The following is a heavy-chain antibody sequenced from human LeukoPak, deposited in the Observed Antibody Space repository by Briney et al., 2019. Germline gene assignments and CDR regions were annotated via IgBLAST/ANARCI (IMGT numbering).Heavy chain of an antibody. CDR3: ARETRYSYHRGGFFDY. CDR2: IYSGGST. Sequence: GGSLRLSCAASGFTFSSNYMSWVRQAPGKGLEWVSVIYSGGSTYYADSVKGRFTISRDNSKNTLYLQMNSLRAEDTAVYYCARETRYSYHRGGFFDYWGQGTLVTVSS. D-gene: IGHD5-18*01. V-gene: IGHV3-53*01. J-gene: IGHJ4*02. CDR1: GFTFSSNY.